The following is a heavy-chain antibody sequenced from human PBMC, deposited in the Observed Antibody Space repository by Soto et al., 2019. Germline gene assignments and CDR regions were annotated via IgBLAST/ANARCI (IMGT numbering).Heavy chain of an antibody. Sequence: ASVKVSCKASEYTFTNYALHWVRQAPGQRLEWMGWINAGNGNTKYSQKFQGRVTITRDTSASTAYMELSSLRAEDTAVYYCARDLFDYWGQGTLVTVSS. CDR3: ARDLFDY. CDR1: EYTFTNYA. CDR2: INAGNGNT. V-gene: IGHV1-3*01. J-gene: IGHJ4*02.